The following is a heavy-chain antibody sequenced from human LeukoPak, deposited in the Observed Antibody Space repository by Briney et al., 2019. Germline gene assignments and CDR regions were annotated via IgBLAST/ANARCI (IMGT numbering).Heavy chain of an antibody. CDR1: EFTFSSSA. CDR3: AKARAGDITAAFNY. J-gene: IGHJ4*02. D-gene: IGHD6-13*01. Sequence: PGGSLRLSCAASEFTFSSSAMSWVPQAPGKGLEWVSGISGSGASTYYADSVKGRFTISRDNSQNTLYLQMNSLRAEDTAIYYCAKARAGDITAAFNYWGQGTLVTVSS. V-gene: IGHV3-23*01. CDR2: ISGSGAST.